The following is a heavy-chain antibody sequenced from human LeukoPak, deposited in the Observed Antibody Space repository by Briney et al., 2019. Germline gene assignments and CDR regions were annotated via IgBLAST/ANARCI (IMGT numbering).Heavy chain of an antibody. J-gene: IGHJ3*02. Sequence: GGSLRLSCAASGFTFSSYSMNWVRQAPGKGLEWVSSISSSSSNIYYADSVKGRFTISRDNAKNSLYLQMNSLRAEDTAVYYCAKYYYGSGDAFDIWGQGTMVTVSS. CDR1: GFTFSSYS. CDR3: AKYYYGSGDAFDI. V-gene: IGHV3-21*04. D-gene: IGHD3-10*01. CDR2: ISSSSSNI.